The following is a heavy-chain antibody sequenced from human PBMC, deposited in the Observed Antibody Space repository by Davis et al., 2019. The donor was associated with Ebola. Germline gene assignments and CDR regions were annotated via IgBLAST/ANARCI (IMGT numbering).Heavy chain of an antibody. CDR3: ARAVHNEDLDY. Sequence: GESLKISCAASGFIFSDYAMHWVRQAPGKGLEWVAVISHSSRERFYADSVKGRFTISRDNSENTLYLQMNSLTTDDTAVYYCARAVHNEDLDYWGQGTPVTVSS. CDR2: ISHSSRER. J-gene: IGHJ4*01. D-gene: IGHD3-3*01. V-gene: IGHV3-30*04. CDR1: GFIFSDYA.